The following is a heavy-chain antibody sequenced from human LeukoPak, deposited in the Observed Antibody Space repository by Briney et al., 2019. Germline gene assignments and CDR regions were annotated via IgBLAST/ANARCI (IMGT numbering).Heavy chain of an antibody. V-gene: IGHV3-23*01. CDR3: AREGDYYYGMDV. J-gene: IGHJ6*02. CDR2: ISGSGGST. CDR1: GFIVNDHA. Sequence: QPGRSLRLSCVASGFIVNDHAMHWVQLTPWKGLEWVSAISGSGGSTYYADSVKGRFTISRDNSKNTLYLQMNSLRAEDTAVYYCAREGDYYYGMDVWGQGTTVTVSS.